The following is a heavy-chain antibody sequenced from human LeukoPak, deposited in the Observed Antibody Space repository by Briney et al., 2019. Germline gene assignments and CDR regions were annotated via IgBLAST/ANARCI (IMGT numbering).Heavy chain of an antibody. Sequence: GGSLRLSRAASGFTFSDYYMSWIRQAPGKGLGWVSYISSSGSTIYYADSVKGRFTISRDNAKNSLYLQMNSLRAEDTAVYYCARGGVVVVAATLYGMDVWGQGTTVTVSS. J-gene: IGHJ6*02. V-gene: IGHV3-11*01. CDR3: ARGGVVVVAATLYGMDV. CDR2: ISSSGSTI. CDR1: GFTFSDYY. D-gene: IGHD2-15*01.